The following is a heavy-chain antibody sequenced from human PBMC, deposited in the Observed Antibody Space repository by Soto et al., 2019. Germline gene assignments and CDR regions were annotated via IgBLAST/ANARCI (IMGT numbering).Heavy chain of an antibody. D-gene: IGHD2-21*01. CDR3: ARLVVVAPVANV. V-gene: IGHV4-39*01. CDR2: IFYTGTT. Sequence: SETLSLTCSVSGGSVAYNSYYWGWIRQPPGKGLEWVGGIFYTGTTYYNPSLKDRLSISVDTSKNSFSLNLTSVTAADTAVYFCARLVVVAPVANVWGQGALVTVSS. J-gene: IGHJ4*02. CDR1: GGSVAYNSYY.